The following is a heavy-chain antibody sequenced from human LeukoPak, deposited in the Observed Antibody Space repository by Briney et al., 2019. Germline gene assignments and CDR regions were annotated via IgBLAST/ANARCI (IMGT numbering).Heavy chain of an antibody. CDR3: ARDSSHESELYYYDSSGYYYLYYFDY. J-gene: IGHJ4*02. CDR2: ISSGRSTI. D-gene: IGHD3-22*01. CDR1: GFTFSSYS. V-gene: IGHV3-48*01. Sequence: GGSLRLSCAASGFTFSSYSMNWVRQAPGKGLEWVSYISSGRSTIYYADSVKGRFTISRDNAKNSLYLQMNSLRAEDTAVYYCARDSSHESELYYYDSSGYYYLYYFDYWGQGTLVTVSS.